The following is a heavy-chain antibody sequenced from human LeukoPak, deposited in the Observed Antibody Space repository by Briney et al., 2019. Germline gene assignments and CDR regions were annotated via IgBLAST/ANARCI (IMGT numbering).Heavy chain of an antibody. CDR2: INPDGTTT. Sequence: GGSLRLSCAASGFTFSTYWMQWVRQAPGKGLVFVSRINPDGTTTNYADSVKGRFTISRDNSKNTVYLQMGSLRAEDTAVYYCAKNRGGTYKYYMDVWGNGTTVTVSS. J-gene: IGHJ6*03. CDR1: GFTFSTYW. D-gene: IGHD1-1*01. CDR3: AKNRGGTYKYYMDV. V-gene: IGHV3-74*01.